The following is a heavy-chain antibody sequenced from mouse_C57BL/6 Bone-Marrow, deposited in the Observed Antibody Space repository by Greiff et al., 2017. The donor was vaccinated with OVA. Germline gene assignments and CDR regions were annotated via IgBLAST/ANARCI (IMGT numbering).Heavy chain of an antibody. Sequence: QVQLQQSGPGLVQPSQSLSITCTVSGFSLTSYGVHWVRQSPGKGLEWLGVIWRGGSTDYNAAFISRLSISKDNSKSQVFFKMNSLQADDTAIYYCARGGRRGYYFDYWGQGTTLTVSS. CDR1: GFSLTSYG. CDR2: IWRGGST. CDR3: ARGGRRGYYFDY. J-gene: IGHJ2*01. V-gene: IGHV2-2*01. D-gene: IGHD2-12*01.